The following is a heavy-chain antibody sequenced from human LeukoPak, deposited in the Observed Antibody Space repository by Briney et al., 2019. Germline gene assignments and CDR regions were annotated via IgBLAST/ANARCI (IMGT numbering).Heavy chain of an antibody. D-gene: IGHD5-18*01. J-gene: IGHJ4*02. V-gene: IGHV4-34*01. CDR2: INHSGST. CDR3: ARVGIKRNRSLDY. CDR1: GDSFSAYY. Sequence: SETLSLTCAVYGDSFSAYYWSWIRQPPGKGLEWIGEINHSGSTNYNPSLKSRVTISVDTSKNQFSLKLSSVTAADTAVYYCARVGIKRNRSLDYWGQGTLVTVSS.